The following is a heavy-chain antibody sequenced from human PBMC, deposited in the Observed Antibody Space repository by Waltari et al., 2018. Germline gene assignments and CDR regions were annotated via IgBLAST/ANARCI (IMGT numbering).Heavy chain of an antibody. CDR3: ARVFRGFLEWNPPYFDY. Sequence: QVQLQESGPGLVKPSETLSLTCAVSGYSISSGYYWGWIRQPPGKGLEWIGSSYISGSTYYNQSLKSRVTISVDTSKNQFSLKLSSVTAADTAVYYCARVFRGFLEWNPPYFDYWGQGTLVTVSS. V-gene: IGHV4-38-2*01. CDR1: GYSISSGYY. D-gene: IGHD3-3*01. J-gene: IGHJ4*02. CDR2: SYISGST.